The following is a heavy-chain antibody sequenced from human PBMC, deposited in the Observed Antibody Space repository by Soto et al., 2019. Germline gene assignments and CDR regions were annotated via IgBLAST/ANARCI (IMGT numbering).Heavy chain of an antibody. V-gene: IGHV1-3*01. CDR1: GYTFTNYA. J-gene: IGHJ6*02. CDR2: INAGNGNT. D-gene: IGHD2-15*01. Sequence: ASVKVSCKASGYTFTNYAMNWVCQAPGQRLEWMGWINAGNGNTKYSQKFQGRVTITRDTSASTAYMELSSLRSEDTAMYYCARVPLFYGMDVWGHGTTVTVSS. CDR3: ARVPLFYGMDV.